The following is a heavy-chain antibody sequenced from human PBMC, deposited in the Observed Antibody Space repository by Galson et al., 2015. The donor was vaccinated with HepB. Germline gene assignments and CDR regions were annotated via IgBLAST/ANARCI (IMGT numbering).Heavy chain of an antibody. V-gene: IGHV3-30*02. CDR3: AKDLGVCGSYYVYYYYGMDV. J-gene: IGHJ6*02. D-gene: IGHD1-26*01. CDR1: GFTFSSYG. CDR2: IRYDGSNK. Sequence: SLRLSCAASGFTFSSYGMHWVRQAPGKGLEWVAFIRYDGSNKYYADSVKGRFTISRDNSKNTLYLQMNSLRAEDTAVYYCAKDLGVCGSYYVYYYYGMDVWGQGTTVTVSS.